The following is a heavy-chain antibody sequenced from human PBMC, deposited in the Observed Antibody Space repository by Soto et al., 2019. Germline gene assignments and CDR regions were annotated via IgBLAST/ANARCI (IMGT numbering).Heavy chain of an antibody. CDR2: ISYDGSDK. J-gene: IGHJ4*02. V-gene: IGHV3-30*18. CDR1: GFTFNTYG. Sequence: SLRLSCAASGFTFNTYGMHWVRQAPGKGLEWVAVISYDGSDKYYADSVKGRFIISRDNSKNTPYLQMNSLRAEDTAIYYCAKSPNFYCSSPNCYKFYFDFWGQGALVTVSS. D-gene: IGHD2-2*02. CDR3: AKSPNFYCSSPNCYKFYFDF.